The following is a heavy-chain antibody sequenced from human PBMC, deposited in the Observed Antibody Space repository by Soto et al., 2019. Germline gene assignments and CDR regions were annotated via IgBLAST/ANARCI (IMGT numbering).Heavy chain of an antibody. Sequence: PSATLSLTCTVSGGSISSGGCYWSWIRQHPGKGLEWIGYIYYSGSTYYNPSLKSRVTISVDTSKNQFSLKLSSVTAADTAVYYCARDHSSGWYPGLFTYYYYGMDVWGQGTTVTVSS. CDR3: ARDHSSGWYPGLFTYYYYGMDV. V-gene: IGHV4-31*03. J-gene: IGHJ6*02. CDR1: GGSISSGGCY. D-gene: IGHD6-19*01. CDR2: IYYSGST.